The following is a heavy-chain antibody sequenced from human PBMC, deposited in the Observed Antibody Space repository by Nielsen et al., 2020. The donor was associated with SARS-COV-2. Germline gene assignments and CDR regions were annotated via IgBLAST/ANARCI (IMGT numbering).Heavy chain of an antibody. CDR2: ISWNSGSI. Sequence: GGSLRLSCAASGFTFDDYAMHWVRQAPGKGLEWVSGISWNSGSIGYADSMKGRFTISRDNAKNSLYLQMNSLRAEDTALYYCAKDGLAYYDSSGYYYPDYWGQGTLVTVSS. D-gene: IGHD3-22*01. V-gene: IGHV3-9*01. CDR1: GFTFDDYA. CDR3: AKDGLAYYDSSGYYYPDY. J-gene: IGHJ4*02.